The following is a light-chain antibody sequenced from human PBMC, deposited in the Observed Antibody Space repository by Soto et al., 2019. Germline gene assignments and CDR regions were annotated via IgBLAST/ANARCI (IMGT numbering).Light chain of an antibody. CDR2: DVS. J-gene: IGLJ1*01. CDR3: SSFRSSSTSYV. CDR1: SSDIGDSNY. V-gene: IGLV2-14*03. Sequence: QSALTQPASVSGSPGQSLTISCTGTSSDIGDSNYVSWYHQHPGKAPKLVIYDVSNRPSGVSNRFSGSKSANTASLTISGLQAEDEADYYCSSFRSSSTSYVFGTGTKLTVL.